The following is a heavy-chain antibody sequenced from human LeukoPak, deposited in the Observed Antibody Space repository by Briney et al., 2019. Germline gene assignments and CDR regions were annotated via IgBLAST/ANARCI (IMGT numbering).Heavy chain of an antibody. V-gene: IGHV3-21*01. D-gene: IGHD4-11*01. CDR2: ISTSSSYK. J-gene: IGHJ4*02. CDR1: GLTFSSYT. CDR3: ARDLEDYNNYGEMAI. Sequence: GGSLRLSCAASGLTFSSYTMNWVRQAPGKGLEWVSTISTSSSYKYYADSAKGRFTISRDNAKNSLYLQMNSLRAEDTAVYYCARDLEDYNNYGEMAIWGQGALVTVSS.